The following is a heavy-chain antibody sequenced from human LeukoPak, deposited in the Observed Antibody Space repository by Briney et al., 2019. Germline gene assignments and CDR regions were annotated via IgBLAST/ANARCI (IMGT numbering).Heavy chain of an antibody. D-gene: IGHD7-27*01. CDR3: ARDGLGNYGMDV. Sequence: SVKVSCKASGGTFSSYAISWVRQAPGQGLEWMGRIIPIFGIADYAQKFQGRVTITADKSTSTAYMELSSLRSEDTAVCYCARDGLGNYGMDVWGQGTTVTVSS. CDR1: GGTFSSYA. J-gene: IGHJ6*02. CDR2: IIPIFGIA. V-gene: IGHV1-69*04.